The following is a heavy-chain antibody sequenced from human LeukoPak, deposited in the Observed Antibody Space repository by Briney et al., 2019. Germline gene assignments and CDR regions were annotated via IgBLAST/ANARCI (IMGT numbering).Heavy chain of an antibody. CDR2: IYSGGST. D-gene: IGHD3-16*01. CDR3: ARETYRYNWFDP. V-gene: IGHV3-66*02. CDR1: GFTVSSNY. J-gene: IGHJ5*02. Sequence: GGSLRLSCAASGFTVSSNYMSWVRQAPGKGLQWVALIYSGGSTYYADSVKGRFAISRDNSKNTLYLQMNSLGAEDTAVYYCARETYRYNWFDPWGQGTLVTVSS.